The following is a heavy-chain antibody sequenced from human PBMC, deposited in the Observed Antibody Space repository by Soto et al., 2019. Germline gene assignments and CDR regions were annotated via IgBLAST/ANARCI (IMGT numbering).Heavy chain of an antibody. CDR1: GFTFSSYA. D-gene: IGHD3-10*01. CDR3: ARDVLLWFGELRKYYYYYGMDV. J-gene: IGHJ6*02. V-gene: IGHV3-30-3*01. CDR2: ISYDGSNK. Sequence: PGGSLRLSCAASGFTFSSYAMHWVRQAPGKGLEWVAVISYDGSNKYYADSVKGRFTISRDNSKNTLYLQMDSLRAEDTAVYYCARDVLLWFGELRKYYYYYGMDVWGQGTTVTVSS.